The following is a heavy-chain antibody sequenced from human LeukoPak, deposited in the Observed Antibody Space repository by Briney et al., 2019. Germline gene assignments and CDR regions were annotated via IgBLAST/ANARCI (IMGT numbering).Heavy chain of an antibody. V-gene: IGHV1-46*01. Sequence: AASVKLSCKASGYTFTSSYIHWVRQAPGQGLEWMGKINPSGGNTNYAQKFQGRVNMTRDTSTSTVYLELSSLRSDDTAVYYCARGGSIAVVVAPAPNPFDIWGQGTLVTVSS. CDR3: ARGGSIAVVVAPAPNPFDI. CDR2: INPSGGNT. CDR1: GYTFTSSY. J-gene: IGHJ3*02. D-gene: IGHD2-15*01.